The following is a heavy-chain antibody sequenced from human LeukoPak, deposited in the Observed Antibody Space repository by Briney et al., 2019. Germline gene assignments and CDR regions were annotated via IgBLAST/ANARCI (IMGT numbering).Heavy chain of an antibody. V-gene: IGHV3-66*03. D-gene: IGHD4-23*01. CDR1: GFIVNSYA. CDR3: ARDRAEVKTWVEFDA. J-gene: IGHJ5*02. CDR2: IYSSGVT. Sequence: GGSLRLSCAASGFIVNSYAMSWVRQAPGKGLAWVSLIYSSGVTHYAESVKGRFTISRDNSKNTVYLQMNRLRDEDTALYFCARDRAEVKTWVEFDAWGQGTLVTVSS.